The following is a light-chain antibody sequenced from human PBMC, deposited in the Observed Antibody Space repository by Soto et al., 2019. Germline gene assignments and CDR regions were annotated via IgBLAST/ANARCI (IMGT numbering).Light chain of an antibody. Sequence: EFVLTQSPGTLSLSPGERATLSCRASQTVRNNYLAWYQQKPGLALRLLIYDASSRATGLPVRFSGCGSGTDFALTISRLEPEDFAVYYCQQFSSYPRTFGGGTKVDIK. CDR1: QTVRNNY. V-gene: IGKV3-20*01. J-gene: IGKJ4*01. CDR2: DAS. CDR3: QQFSSYPRT.